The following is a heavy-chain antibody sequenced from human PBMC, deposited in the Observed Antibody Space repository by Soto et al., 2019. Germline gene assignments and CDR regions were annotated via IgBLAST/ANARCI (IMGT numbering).Heavy chain of an antibody. CDR2: IYDSVST. CDR3: AREGISIDNWFDP. Sequence: QVQLQESGPGLVKPSQTLSLTCTVSGGSISSGGYYWSWIRQHPWKGLEWIGYIYDSVSTYYNPSLKSRVTISVDTSKSQFSLKLSSVTAADTAVYYCAREGISIDNWFDPWGQGTLVTVS. J-gene: IGHJ5*02. D-gene: IGHD3-9*01. CDR1: GGSISSGGYY. V-gene: IGHV4-31*03.